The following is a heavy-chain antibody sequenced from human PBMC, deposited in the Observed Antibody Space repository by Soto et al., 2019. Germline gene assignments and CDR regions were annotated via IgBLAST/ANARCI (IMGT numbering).Heavy chain of an antibody. CDR1: GGSITNSSYY. D-gene: IGHD3-9*01. Sequence: QLQLQESGPGLVKPSETLSLTCSVSGGSITNSSYYWGWIRQPPGKGLEWVGSIYYSGSTYYNPSLKSRVTISVDTSKNQLSLRLRSVTAADTAVYYCARQFLFPRDFLTGYPLGAFDIWGQGTMVTVSS. CDR2: IYYSGST. J-gene: IGHJ3*02. V-gene: IGHV4-39*01. CDR3: ARQFLFPRDFLTGYPLGAFDI.